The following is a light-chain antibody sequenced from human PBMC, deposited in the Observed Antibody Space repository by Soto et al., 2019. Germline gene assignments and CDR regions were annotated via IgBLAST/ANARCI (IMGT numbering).Light chain of an antibody. CDR2: DVS. Sequence: QSMLSQPRSVSGSPGHSFTISCTGTSRDVGGYNYVSWYQHHPGKAPKVMIYDVSKRPSGVPGRFSGSKSGNTASLTISGLQSEDEADYYCCSFAGKYIHVFGTGTKVTVL. CDR1: SRDVGGYNY. V-gene: IGLV2-11*01. J-gene: IGLJ1*01. CDR3: CSFAGKYIHV.